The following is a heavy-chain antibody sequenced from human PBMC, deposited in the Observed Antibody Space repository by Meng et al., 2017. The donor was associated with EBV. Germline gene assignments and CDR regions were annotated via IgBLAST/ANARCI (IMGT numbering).Heavy chain of an antibody. Sequence: QITLKESGPTRVKPTQTLTLTCTFSGFSLSTSGVGVGWIRQPPGKALEWLALIYWDDDKRYSPSLKSRLTITKDTSKNQVVLTMTNMDPVDTATYYCAHRRDEYSSSWYGWFDPWGQGTLVTVSS. D-gene: IGHD6-13*01. CDR2: IYWDDDK. V-gene: IGHV2-5*02. CDR3: AHRRDEYSSSWYGWFDP. J-gene: IGHJ5*02. CDR1: GFSLSTSGVG.